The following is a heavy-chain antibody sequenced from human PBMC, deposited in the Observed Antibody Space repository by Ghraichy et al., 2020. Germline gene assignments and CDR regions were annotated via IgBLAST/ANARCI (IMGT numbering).Heavy chain of an antibody. D-gene: IGHD6-19*01. CDR3: SRYRSGEDRIFDY. CDR1: GFTFSASA. CDR2: IRSKTNNYAT. J-gene: IGHJ4*02. Sequence: GGSLRLSCAASGFTFSASAMHWVRQTSGKGLEWVGRIRSKTNNYATEYAASVKGRFTISRDDSKNTAYLQMNSLKTEDTAVYYCSRYRSGEDRIFDYWGQGTLVTVSS. V-gene: IGHV3-73*01.